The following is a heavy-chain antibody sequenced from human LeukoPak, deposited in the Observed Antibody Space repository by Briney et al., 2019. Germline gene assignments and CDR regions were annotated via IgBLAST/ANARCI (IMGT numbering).Heavy chain of an antibody. V-gene: IGHV3-7*01. CDR3: ARWRGSTSERSDY. D-gene: IGHD2-2*01. J-gene: IGHJ4*02. Sequence: GGSLRLSCTASGFTFSDYWMTWVRQAPGKGLEWVANIKQDGSAEYYVDSVKGRFTISRDNAKNSLYLQMDSLRVEDTATYYCARWRGSTSERSDYWGQGTLVTVSS. CDR1: GFTFSDYW. CDR2: IKQDGSAE.